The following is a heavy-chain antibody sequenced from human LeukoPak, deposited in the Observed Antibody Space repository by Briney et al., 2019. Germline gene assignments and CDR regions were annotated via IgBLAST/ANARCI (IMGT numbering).Heavy chain of an antibody. CDR2: IYYSGST. CDR3: ARGGYYDSSGN. J-gene: IGHJ4*02. V-gene: IGHV4-39*07. D-gene: IGHD3-22*01. Sequence: SETLSLTCTVSGGSISSSSYYWGWIRQPPGKGLEWIGSIYYSGSTYYNPSLKSRVTISVDTSKNQFSLKLSSVTAADTAVYYCARGGYYDSSGNWGQGTLVTVSS. CDR1: GGSISSSSYY.